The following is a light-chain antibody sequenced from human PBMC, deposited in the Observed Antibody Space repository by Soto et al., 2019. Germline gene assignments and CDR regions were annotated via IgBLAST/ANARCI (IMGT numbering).Light chain of an antibody. V-gene: IGLV2-8*01. CDR1: SSDVGGYNY. Sequence: QSALTQPPSASGSPGQSVAISCTGTSSDVGGYNYVSWYQQHPGKAPKLMIYEVNKRPSGVPDRFSGSKSGNTASLTVSGLQAEDEAYYYCSSYAGRSNVFGTGTKVTVL. J-gene: IGLJ1*01. CDR3: SSYAGRSNV. CDR2: EVN.